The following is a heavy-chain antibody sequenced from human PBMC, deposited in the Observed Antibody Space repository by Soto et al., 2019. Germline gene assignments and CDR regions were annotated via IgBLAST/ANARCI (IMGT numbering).Heavy chain of an antibody. D-gene: IGHD1-7*01. CDR3: ARGPRTELELLGHFDY. V-gene: IGHV1-3*01. J-gene: IGHJ4*02. CDR2: INAGNGNT. Sequence: ASVKVSCKASGYTFTSYAMHWVRQAPGQRLEWMGWINAGNGNTKYSQKFQGRVTITRDTSASTAYMELSSLRSEDTAVYYCARGPRTELELLGHFDYWGQGTLVTVSS. CDR1: GYTFTSYA.